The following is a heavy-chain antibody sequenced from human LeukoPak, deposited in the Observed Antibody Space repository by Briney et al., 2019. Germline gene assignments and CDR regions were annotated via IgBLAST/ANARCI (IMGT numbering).Heavy chain of an antibody. D-gene: IGHD3-9*01. J-gene: IGHJ6*02. V-gene: IGHV4-30-4*01. CDR1: GGSISSGDYY. CDR2: IYYSGST. CDR3: ARVDILTGPFSMDV. Sequence: SETLSLTCTVSGGSISSGDYYWSWIRQPPGKGLEWIGYIYYSGSTYYNPSLKSRVTISVDTSKSQFSLKLSSVTAADTAVYYCARVDILTGPFSMDVWGQGTTVTVSS.